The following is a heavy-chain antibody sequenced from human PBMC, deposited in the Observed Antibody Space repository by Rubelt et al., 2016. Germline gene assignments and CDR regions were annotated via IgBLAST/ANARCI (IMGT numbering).Heavy chain of an antibody. J-gene: IGHJ4*02. D-gene: IGHD5-12*01. CDR3: ARSSGYDYVYDY. CDR2: INHGGST. V-gene: IGHV4-39*07. Sequence: QLQLQESGPGLVKPSETLSLTCTVSVGSISSNSYYWGWIRQPPGKGLEWIGEINHGGSTNHNPSLKSRVTIAVDTSKNQISLKLRSGTAADTAIYYCARSSGYDYVYDYWGQGTLVTVSS. CDR1: VGSISSNSYY.